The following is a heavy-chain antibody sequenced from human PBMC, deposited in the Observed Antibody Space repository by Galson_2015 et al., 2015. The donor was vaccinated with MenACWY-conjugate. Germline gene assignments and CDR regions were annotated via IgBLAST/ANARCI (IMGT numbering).Heavy chain of an antibody. CDR1: GGTFSSYA. D-gene: IGHD1-26*01. CDR2: IIPIFGTA. CDR3: ARLDSGSYYEWAFDY. V-gene: IGHV1-69*05. J-gene: IGHJ4*02. Sequence: SCKASGGTFSSYAISWVRQAPGQGLEWMGGIIPIFGTANYAQKFQGRVTITTDESTSTAYMELSSLRSEDTAVYYCARLDSGSYYEWAFDYWGQGTLVTVSS.